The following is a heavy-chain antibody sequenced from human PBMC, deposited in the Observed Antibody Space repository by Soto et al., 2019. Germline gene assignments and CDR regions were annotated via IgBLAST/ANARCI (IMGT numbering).Heavy chain of an antibody. V-gene: IGHV4-4*07. CDR3: RRDFDY. Sequence: PSETLSLTCPVSGVSISNYYWSWIRQPAGKGLEWIGRLSTSGNTNYNPSLKSRVTMSLDTSKDQFSLMLNSVTAADTAVYYCRRDFDYWGQGTLVTVSS. D-gene: IGHD6-6*01. CDR1: GVSISNYY. J-gene: IGHJ4*02. CDR2: LSTSGNT.